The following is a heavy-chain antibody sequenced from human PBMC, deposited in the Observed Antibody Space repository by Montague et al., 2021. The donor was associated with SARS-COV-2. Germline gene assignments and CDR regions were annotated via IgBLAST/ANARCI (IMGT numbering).Heavy chain of an antibody. J-gene: IGHJ6*02. Sequence: SLRLSCAASGFTFSSYAMHWVRQAPGKGLEWAAVISYDGSNKNYADSVRGRFTISRDNSKNTLYLQMNSLRAEDTAVYYCAKDQDIGYSSGWSYYYYGMDVWGQGTTVTVSS. V-gene: IGHV3-30*04. CDR2: ISYDGSNK. CDR3: AKDQDIGYSSGWSYYYYGMDV. CDR1: GFTFSSYA. D-gene: IGHD6-19*01.